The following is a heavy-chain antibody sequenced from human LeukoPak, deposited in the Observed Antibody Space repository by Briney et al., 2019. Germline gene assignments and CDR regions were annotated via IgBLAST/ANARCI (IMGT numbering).Heavy chain of an antibody. CDR1: GFTFSSYS. J-gene: IGHJ4*02. V-gene: IGHV3-48*04. CDR2: ISSSSSTI. D-gene: IGHD3-22*01. Sequence: GGSLRLSCAASGFTFSSYSMNWVRQAPGKGLEWVSYISSSSSTIYYADSVKGRFTISRDNAKNSLYLQMNSLRAEDTAVYYCARDRRYYDSSGYYKRNDYWGQGTLVTVPS. CDR3: ARDRRYYDSSGYYKRNDY.